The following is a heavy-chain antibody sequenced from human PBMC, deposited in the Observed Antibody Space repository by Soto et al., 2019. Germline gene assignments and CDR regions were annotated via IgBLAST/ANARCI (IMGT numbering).Heavy chain of an antibody. V-gene: IGHV4-34*01. CDR3: ARGVITLLGGIDG. J-gene: IGHJ6*01. D-gene: IGHD3-10*01. CDR1: GGPFRGYY. Sequence: PSETLPLTSTVSGGPFRGYYWGWVRQPPGKGLQSIGEINHRRSSNYHPSLKSRVTISVATSKYQFSLTVNSVTSADTAVYYCARGVITLLGGIDGWGQGTKVNVS. CDR2: INHRRSS.